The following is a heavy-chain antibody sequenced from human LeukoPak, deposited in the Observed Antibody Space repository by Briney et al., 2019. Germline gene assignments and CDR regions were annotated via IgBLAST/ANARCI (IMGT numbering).Heavy chain of an antibody. Sequence: GASVKVSCMASGYTFTSYDINWVRQATGQGLEWMGWMNPNSGNTGYAQKFQGRVTITRNTSISTAYMELSSLRSEDTAVYYCARGLKDIVVVVAAISDAFDIWGQGTMVTVSS. CDR1: GYTFTSYD. D-gene: IGHD2-15*01. CDR2: MNPNSGNT. V-gene: IGHV1-8*03. J-gene: IGHJ3*02. CDR3: ARGLKDIVVVVAAISDAFDI.